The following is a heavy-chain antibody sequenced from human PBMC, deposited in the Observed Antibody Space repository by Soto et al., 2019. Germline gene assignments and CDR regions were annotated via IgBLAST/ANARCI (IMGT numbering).Heavy chain of an antibody. J-gene: IGHJ4*03. CDR1: GFTFSHYI. CDR3: AREGDSREFRGFGR. D-gene: IGHD3-10*01. Sequence: PGGSLRLSCAASGFTFSHYIYHWVRQAPGKGLQWVAVIRDDGKKTNYATSVRGRFTVSRDMSRSTIFLQMNNLRIDDSAIYSCAREGDSREFRGFGRWGQGTRGTVSS. V-gene: IGHV3-30*03. CDR2: IRDDGKKT.